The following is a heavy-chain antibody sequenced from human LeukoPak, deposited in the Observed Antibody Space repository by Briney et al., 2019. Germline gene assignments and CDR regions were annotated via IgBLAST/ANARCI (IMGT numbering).Heavy chain of an antibody. CDR1: GFTFSSYE. D-gene: IGHD1-14*01. CDR3: ARDRPRTV. Sequence: GGSLRLSCAASGFTFSSYEMNWVRQAPGKGLEWVSYISSSGSTIYYADSVKGRFTISRDSSKNTLFLQMNSLRAEDTAVYYCARDRPRTVWGQGTTVTVSS. V-gene: IGHV3-48*03. J-gene: IGHJ6*02. CDR2: ISSSGSTI.